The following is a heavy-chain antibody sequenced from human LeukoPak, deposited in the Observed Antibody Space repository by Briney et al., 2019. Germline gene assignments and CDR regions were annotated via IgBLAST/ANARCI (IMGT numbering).Heavy chain of an antibody. V-gene: IGHV4-30-2*01. CDR3: ARDGGRTRDYYDRPEGYGMDV. CDR2: IYHSGST. Sequence: PSQTLSLTCAVSGGSISSGGYSWSWIRQPPGKGLEWIGHIYHSGSTYYNPSLKSRVTISVDRSKNQFSLKLGSVTAADTAVYYCARDGGRTRDYYDRPEGYGMDVWGQGTTVTVSS. J-gene: IGHJ6*02. D-gene: IGHD3-22*01. CDR1: GGSISSGGYS.